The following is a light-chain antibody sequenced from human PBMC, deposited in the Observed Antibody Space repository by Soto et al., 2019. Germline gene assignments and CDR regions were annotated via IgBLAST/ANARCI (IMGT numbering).Light chain of an antibody. CDR2: GAS. J-gene: IGKJ1*01. CDR1: QSIGTD. V-gene: IGKV1-39*01. Sequence: DIQMTQSPSSLSASLGDRVSITCRASQSIGTDLNWYQQKPGKAPKXMISGASTLQGGVPSRFSGILYGTEGTITISSLQTGDRETYVGQQTYSTPWTFAQGTKVDIK. CDR3: QQTYSTPWT.